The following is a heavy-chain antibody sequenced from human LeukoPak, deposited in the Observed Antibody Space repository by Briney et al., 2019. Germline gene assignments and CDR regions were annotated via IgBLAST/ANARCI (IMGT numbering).Heavy chain of an antibody. CDR1: GFSFSSYS. Sequence: GGSLRLSCAASGFSFSSYSFNWVRQAPGKGLEWVSSINTVSSYIYYADSLKGRFTISIDNAKNSVYLQMDSLRAEDSAVYYCARLRRNTDSSGFFYYYDYWGQGTLVTVSS. CDR2: INTVSSYI. CDR3: ARLRRNTDSSGFFYYYDY. D-gene: IGHD3-22*01. V-gene: IGHV3-21*06. J-gene: IGHJ4*02.